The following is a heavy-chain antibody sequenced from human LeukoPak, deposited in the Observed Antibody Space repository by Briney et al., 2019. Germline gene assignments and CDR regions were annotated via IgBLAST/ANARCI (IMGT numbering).Heavy chain of an antibody. CDR1: GFTFSTYS. CDR3: ARERERGSGYITMVRGVIGY. CDR2: ISSSRTYI. Sequence: KAGGSLRLSCAASGFTFSTYSMHWVRQAPGRGLEWVSSISSSRTYIYYTDSVKGRFTISRDNAKKSLYLQMNSLRAEDTAVYYCARERERGSGYITMVRGVIGYWGQGTLVTVFS. V-gene: IGHV3-21*01. D-gene: IGHD3-10*01. J-gene: IGHJ4*02.